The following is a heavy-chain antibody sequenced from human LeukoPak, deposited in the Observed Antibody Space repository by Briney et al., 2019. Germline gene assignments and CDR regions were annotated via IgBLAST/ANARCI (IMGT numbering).Heavy chain of an antibody. CDR1: GYTFTSYG. J-gene: IGHJ4*02. CDR3: AREAPPFYDILTGYSAPSFDY. D-gene: IGHD3-9*01. Sequence: ASVKVSCKASGYTFTSYGINWVRQAPGQGLEWMGWINPNSGGTNYAQKFQGRVTMTRDTSISTAYMELRSLRSDDTAVYYCAREAPPFYDILTGYSAPSFDYWGQGTLVTVSS. CDR2: INPNSGGT. V-gene: IGHV1-2*02.